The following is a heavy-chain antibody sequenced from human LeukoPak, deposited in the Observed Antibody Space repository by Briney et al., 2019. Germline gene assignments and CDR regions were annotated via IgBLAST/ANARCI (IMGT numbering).Heavy chain of an antibody. J-gene: IGHJ4*02. CDR2: ISYDGSNK. D-gene: IGHD4-17*01. CDR3: AKGDYGDGPPDY. Sequence: GGSLRLPCAASGFTFSSYGMHWVRQAPGKGLEWVAVISYDGSNKYYADSVKGRFTISRDNSKNTLYLQMNSLRAEDTAVYYCAKGDYGDGPPDYWGQGTLVTVSS. V-gene: IGHV3-30*18. CDR1: GFTFSSYG.